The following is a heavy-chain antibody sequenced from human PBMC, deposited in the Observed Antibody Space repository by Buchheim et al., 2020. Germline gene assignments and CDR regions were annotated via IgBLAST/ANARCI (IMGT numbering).Heavy chain of an antibody. J-gene: IGHJ4*02. CDR1: GFTFSSYG. V-gene: IGHV3-30*18. CDR2: ISYDGSNK. D-gene: IGHD6-19*01. CDR3: ANSGWYDDEAYFDY. Sequence: QVQLVESGGGVVQPVRSLRLSCAASGFTFSSYGMHWVRQAPGKGLEWVAVISYDGSNKYYADSVKGRFTISRDNSKNTLYLQMNSLRAEDTAVYYCANSGWYDDEAYFDYWGQGTL.